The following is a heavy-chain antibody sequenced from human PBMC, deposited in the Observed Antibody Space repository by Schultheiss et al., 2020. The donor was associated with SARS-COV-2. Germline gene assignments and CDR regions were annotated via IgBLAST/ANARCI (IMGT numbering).Heavy chain of an antibody. Sequence: SETLSLTCTVSGGSISSSFYYWGWIRQPPGKGLEWFGSIYFRGNTYYNPSLESRVTISVDTSKKQFSLKLTSVTAADTAVYYCAAHDFGDYAFDYWGQGTLVTVSS. CDR3: AAHDFGDYAFDY. CDR1: GGSISSSFYY. V-gene: IGHV4-39*07. CDR2: IYFRGNT. J-gene: IGHJ4*02. D-gene: IGHD4-17*01.